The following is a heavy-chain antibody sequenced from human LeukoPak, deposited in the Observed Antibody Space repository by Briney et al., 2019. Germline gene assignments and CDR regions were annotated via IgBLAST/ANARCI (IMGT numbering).Heavy chain of an antibody. J-gene: IGHJ4*02. CDR2: ISWNSGSI. D-gene: IGHD3-10*01. V-gene: IGHV3-9*01. Sequence: PGGSLRLFCAASGFTFDDYAMHWVRQAPGKGLEWVSGISWNSGSIGYADSVKGRFTISRDNAKNSLYLQMNSLRAEDTALYYCAKQNSYYYGSGSYYDYWGQGTLVTVSS. CDR3: AKQNSYYYGSGSYYDY. CDR1: GFTFDDYA.